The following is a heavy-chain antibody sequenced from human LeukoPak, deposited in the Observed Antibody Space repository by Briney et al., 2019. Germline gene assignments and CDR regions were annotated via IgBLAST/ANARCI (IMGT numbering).Heavy chain of an antibody. Sequence: GGSLRLSCVASGFTFRNHAMTWVRQTPEKGLDWVSTVRASGDSTYFADSVQGRFATSRDNSKSVLYLEMNSLRVEDTAVYYCAREFAFGNILTTIKRGIDYWGQGSLVTVYS. J-gene: IGHJ4*02. CDR1: GFTFRNHA. D-gene: IGHD5-24*01. CDR2: VRASGDST. CDR3: AREFAFGNILTTIKRGIDY. V-gene: IGHV3-23*01.